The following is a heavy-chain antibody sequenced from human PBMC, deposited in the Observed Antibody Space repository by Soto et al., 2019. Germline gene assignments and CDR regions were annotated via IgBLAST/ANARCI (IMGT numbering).Heavy chain of an antibody. D-gene: IGHD5-12*01. V-gene: IGHV1-46*01. CDR1: GYTFTSYY. Sequence: ASVKVSFKASGYTFTSYYMHWVRQAPGQRLEWMGIINPSGGSTDYAQKFHNRVTITRGTSTSTVYMELRSLTFEDTAIYYCTSEDVATGLVWGPGSLVTVSS. CDR3: TSEDVATGLV. J-gene: IGHJ4*02. CDR2: INPSGGST.